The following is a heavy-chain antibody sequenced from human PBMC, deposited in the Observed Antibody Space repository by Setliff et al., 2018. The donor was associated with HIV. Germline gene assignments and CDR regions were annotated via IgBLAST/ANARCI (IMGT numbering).Heavy chain of an antibody. CDR3: ARDPSQYLDFLFDPQPFNV. Sequence: NPSETLSLTCTVSSGYMSGHFWTWVRQTPGEGLEWIGNIYLGETTNYNPSLKSRATISLDTSKRQFSLHLTSVTAADTAIYYCARDPSQYLDFLFDPQPFNVWGHGTMVTVSS. CDR2: IYLGETT. CDR1: SGYMSGHF. D-gene: IGHD3-9*01. V-gene: IGHV4-59*11. J-gene: IGHJ3*01.